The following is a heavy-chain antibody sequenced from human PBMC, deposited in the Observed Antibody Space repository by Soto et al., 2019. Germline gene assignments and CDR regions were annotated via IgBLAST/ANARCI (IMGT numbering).Heavy chain of an antibody. D-gene: IGHD3-22*01. Sequence: QVELVQSGAEVKQPGSSVKVSCQASEDTFRNYAISWVRQAPGQGLEWMGGIIPIFGTANYAQKFQGRVTISADTTENEEYLELSSLRSEYTAVYYCASTKYDSSAYDYWYLGLWGRGTLVTVSS. CDR2: IIPIFGTA. CDR1: EDTFRNYA. CDR3: ASTKYDSSAYDYWYLGL. J-gene: IGHJ2*01. V-gene: IGHV1-69*06.